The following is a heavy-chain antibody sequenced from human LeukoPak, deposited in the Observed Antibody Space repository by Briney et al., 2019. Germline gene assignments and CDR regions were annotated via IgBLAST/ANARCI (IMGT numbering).Heavy chain of an antibody. D-gene: IGHD6-19*01. CDR2: ISHDGMNA. CDR1: GLHFSGTA. CDR3: AKDGAQYSSGPECDP. V-gene: IGHV3-23*01. J-gene: IGHJ5*02. Sequence: PGGSLRLSCAASGLHFSGTAMSWVRQAPGKGLEWVSAISHDGMNAYYADSVKGRFTISRHNSKQTVSLEMSSLTAADTGVYYCAKDGAQYSSGPECDPRGQGALVTVSP.